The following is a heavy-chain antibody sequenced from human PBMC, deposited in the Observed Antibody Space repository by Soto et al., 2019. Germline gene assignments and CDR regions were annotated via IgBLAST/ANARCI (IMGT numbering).Heavy chain of an antibody. D-gene: IGHD2-21*02. CDR3: AREDDYSFDY. CDR1: GGSISSYY. V-gene: IGHV4-59*01. J-gene: IGHJ4*02. Sequence: ETLSLTCTVSGGSISSYYWSWIRQPPGKGLEWIGYIYYSGSTNYNPSLKSRVTISVDTSKNQFSLKLSSVTAADTAVYYCAREDDYSFDYWGQGTLVTVSS. CDR2: IYYSGST.